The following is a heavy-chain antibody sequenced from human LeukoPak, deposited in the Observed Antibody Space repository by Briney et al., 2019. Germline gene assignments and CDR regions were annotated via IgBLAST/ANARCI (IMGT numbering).Heavy chain of an antibody. Sequence: GGSLTLSCAASGFTFSIYGMHWVRQAPGKGLEWVAFIRYDGSNKYYADSVKGRFTISRDNSKNTLYLQMNSLRAEDTAVYYCAKDWRSITMRAADPLGYWGQGTLVTVSS. CDR2: IRYDGSNK. CDR3: AKDWRSITMRAADPLGY. D-gene: IGHD3-22*01. J-gene: IGHJ4*02. V-gene: IGHV3-30*02. CDR1: GFTFSIYG.